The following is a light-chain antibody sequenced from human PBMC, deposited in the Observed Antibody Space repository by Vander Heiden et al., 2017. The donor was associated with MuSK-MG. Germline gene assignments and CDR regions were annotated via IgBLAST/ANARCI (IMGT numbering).Light chain of an antibody. Sequence: DPVSISCRMSQGISSYLAWYQQKPGKAPELLIYAASTLQSGVPSRFRGRGHGKDFTLTISCRQSEDFAPYYCQQYDSFPRSTFGQGTKMEIK. J-gene: IGKJ2*01. V-gene: IGKV1D-8*01. CDR2: AAS. CDR3: QQYDSFPRST. CDR1: QGISSY.